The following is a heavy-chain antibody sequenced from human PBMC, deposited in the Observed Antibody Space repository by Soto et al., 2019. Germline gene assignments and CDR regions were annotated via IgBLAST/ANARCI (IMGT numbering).Heavy chain of an antibody. CDR2: IKEDGSER. J-gene: IGHJ6*02. CDR1: GFTFNTYR. CDR3: ARVKGYYYGMDV. Sequence: GGSLRLSCAASGFTFNTYRMTWVRQAPGKGPEWVANIKEDGSERFYEDSVKGRFTISRDNAKNTLYLQMNSLRAEDTAVYYCARVKGYYYGMDVWGQGTTVTVSS. V-gene: IGHV3-7*01.